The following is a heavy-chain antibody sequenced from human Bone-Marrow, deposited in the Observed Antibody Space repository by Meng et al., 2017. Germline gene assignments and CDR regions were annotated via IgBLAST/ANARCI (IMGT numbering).Heavy chain of an antibody. CDR1: GFTFSSYW. CDR3: ARVSPDYDSSGYYYGDAFDI. CDR2: IKQDGSEK. D-gene: IGHD3-22*01. V-gene: IGHV3-7*01. Sequence: GGSLRLSCAASGFTFSSYWMSWVRQAPGKGLEWVANIKQDGSEKYYVDSVKGRFTISRDNAKNSLYLQMNSLRAEDTAVYYCARVSPDYDSSGYYYGDAFDIWGQGTMVTVSS. J-gene: IGHJ3*02.